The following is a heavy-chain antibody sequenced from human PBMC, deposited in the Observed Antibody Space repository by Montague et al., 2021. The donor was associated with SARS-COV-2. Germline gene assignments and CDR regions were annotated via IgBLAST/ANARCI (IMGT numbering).Heavy chain of an antibody. V-gene: IGHV4-61*01. J-gene: IGHJ4*01. Sequence: SETLSLTCTVSGDSVTSHNYYWSWIRQPPGKGLEWIGYVHDTGSDNYNPSLKSRVTISVDTSKNQFSLRLMSVTAADTAIYYCARKYHSRSASPYDYWG. CDR3: ARKYHSRSASPYDY. CDR2: VHDTGSD. D-gene: IGHD2/OR15-2a*01. CDR1: GDSVTSHNYY.